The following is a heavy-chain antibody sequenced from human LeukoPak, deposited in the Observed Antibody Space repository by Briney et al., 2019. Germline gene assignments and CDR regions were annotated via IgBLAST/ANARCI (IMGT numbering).Heavy chain of an antibody. Sequence: GGSLRLSCAASGFTFTDFAMNWVRQAPGKGLEWVSTISASGTITYYADSVKGRFTISRDNAENSLYLQMNFLRAEDTAVYYCARGGYDFDYWGQGTLVTVSS. CDR2: ISASGTIT. D-gene: IGHD5-12*01. V-gene: IGHV3-21*01. J-gene: IGHJ4*02. CDR3: ARGGYDFDY. CDR1: GFTFTDFA.